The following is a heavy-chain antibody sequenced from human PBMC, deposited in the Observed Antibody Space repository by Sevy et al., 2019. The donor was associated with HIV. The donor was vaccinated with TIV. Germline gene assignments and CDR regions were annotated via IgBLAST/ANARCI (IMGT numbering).Heavy chain of an antibody. Sequence: GGSLRLSCAASGFTFSSYAMSWVRQAPGKGLEWVSAISGRGGSTYYADSVKGRFTISRDNSKNTLYLQMNSLRAEDTAVYYCAKDGFNIVVVVAANYFDYWGQGTLVTVSS. CDR3: AKDGFNIVVVVAANYFDY. D-gene: IGHD2-15*01. CDR1: GFTFSSYA. J-gene: IGHJ4*02. V-gene: IGHV3-23*01. CDR2: ISGRGGST.